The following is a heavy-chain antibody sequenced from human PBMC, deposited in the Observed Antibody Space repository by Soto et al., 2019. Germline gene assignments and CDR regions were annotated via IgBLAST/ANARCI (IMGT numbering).Heavy chain of an antibody. V-gene: IGHV4-30-4*02. CDR2: IYYSGST. Sequence: SDTLSLTCTPSRHSISRGDHYWSWPRPHPEKALEWIGYIYYSGSTYYNPSLKSRVTISVDTSKSQFSLKLSSVTAADTAVYYCARNYGDPCGYDYWGQGTLVTVSS. J-gene: IGHJ4*02. D-gene: IGHD4-17*01. CDR1: RHSISRGDHY. CDR3: ARNYGDPCGYDY.